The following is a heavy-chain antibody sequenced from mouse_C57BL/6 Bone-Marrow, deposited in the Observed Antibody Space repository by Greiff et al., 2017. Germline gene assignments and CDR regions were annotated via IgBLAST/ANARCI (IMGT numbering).Heavy chain of an antibody. CDR1: GFNIKDDY. Sequence: EVQLQQSGAELVRPGASVKLSCTASGFNIKDDYMHWVKQRPEQGLEWIGWIDPENGDTEYASKFQGKATITADTSSNTAYLQLSSLTSEDTAVYYCTTVYGNYGAWFAYWGQGTRVTVSA. J-gene: IGHJ3*01. CDR2: IDPENGDT. V-gene: IGHV14-4*01. CDR3: TTVYGNYGAWFAY. D-gene: IGHD2-1*01.